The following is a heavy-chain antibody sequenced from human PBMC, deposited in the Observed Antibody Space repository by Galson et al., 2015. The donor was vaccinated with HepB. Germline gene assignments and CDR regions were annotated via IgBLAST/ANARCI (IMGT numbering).Heavy chain of an antibody. J-gene: IGHJ4*02. D-gene: IGHD4-11*01. CDR1: GDGFRTYN. V-gene: IGHV1-69*13. CDR3: ARGRTITTRVYAF. CDR2: IIPIFRIA. Sequence: SVKVSCKASGDGFRTYNIIWVRQAPGQGLEWMGGIIPIFRIANYAQNFRGRVTITAEESTSTAYMELSSLRSEATAVYYCARGRTITTRVYAFWSQRPLVTVSS.